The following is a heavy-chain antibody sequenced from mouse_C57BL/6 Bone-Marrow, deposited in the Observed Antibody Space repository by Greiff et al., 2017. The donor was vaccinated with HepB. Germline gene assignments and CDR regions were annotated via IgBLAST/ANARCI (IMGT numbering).Heavy chain of an antibody. Sequence: EVMLVESEGGLVQPGSSMKLSCTASGFTFSDYYMAWVRQVPEKGLEWVANINYDGSSTYYLDSLKSRFIISRDNAKNILYLQMSRLKSEDTATYYCARLLYGAMDYWGQGTSVTVSS. D-gene: IGHD2-12*01. J-gene: IGHJ4*01. CDR1: GFTFSDYY. CDR3: ARLLYGAMDY. V-gene: IGHV5-16*01. CDR2: INYDGSST.